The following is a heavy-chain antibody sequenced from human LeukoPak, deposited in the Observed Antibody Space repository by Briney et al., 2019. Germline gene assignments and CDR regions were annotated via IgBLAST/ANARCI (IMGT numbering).Heavy chain of an antibody. Sequence: GGSLGLSCAASGFTFSDYGMTWVRQTPGSGLEWVSSITGSGLNTYYVDSVKGRFIISRDNSKTTLYLQMNSLRVEDTAVYYCTRGLRIPSNWGQGILVTVSS. CDR2: ITGSGLNT. CDR3: TRGLRIPSN. J-gene: IGHJ4*02. D-gene: IGHD2-21*01. V-gene: IGHV3-23*01. CDR1: GFTFSDYG.